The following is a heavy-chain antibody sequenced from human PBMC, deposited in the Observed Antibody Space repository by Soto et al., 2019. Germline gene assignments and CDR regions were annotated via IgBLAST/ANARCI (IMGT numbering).Heavy chain of an antibody. D-gene: IGHD3-16*02. V-gene: IGHV4-34*01. J-gene: IGHJ4*02. CDR3: ARAAYDYVWGSYRYTKAYFDY. CDR2: INHSGST. CDR1: GGSFSGYY. Sequence: SETLSLTCAVYGGSFSGYYWSWIRQPPGKGLAWIGEINHSGSTNYNPSLKSRVTISVDTSKNQFSLKLSSVTAADTAVYYCARAAYDYVWGSYRYTKAYFDYWGQGTLVTVSS.